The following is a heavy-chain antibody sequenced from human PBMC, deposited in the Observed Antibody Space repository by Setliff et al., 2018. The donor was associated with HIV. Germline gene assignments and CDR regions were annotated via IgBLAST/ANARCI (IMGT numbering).Heavy chain of an antibody. CDR3: AREERIAAAGA. V-gene: IGHV4-4*07. Sequence: SETLSLTCSVSGGSISSYYWSWIRQPAGKGLEWIGRIYTSGSTYYNPSLKSRVTISVDTSKNQFSLKLSSVTAADTAVYYCAREERIAAAGAWGQGTLVTVSS. CDR1: GGSISSYY. D-gene: IGHD6-13*01. CDR2: IYTSGST. J-gene: IGHJ5*02.